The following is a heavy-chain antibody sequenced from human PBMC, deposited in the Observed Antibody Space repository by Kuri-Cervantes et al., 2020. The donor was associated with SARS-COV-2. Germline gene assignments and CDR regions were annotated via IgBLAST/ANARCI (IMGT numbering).Heavy chain of an antibody. CDR3: ARDRDDAFDI. V-gene: IGHV1-2*02. CDR1: GYTFTSYY. CDR2: INPNSGGT. Sequence: ASVKVSCKASGYTFTSYYMHWVRQAPGQGLEWMGWINPNSGGTNYTQKFQGRVTMTRDTPISTAYMELSRLRSDDTAVYYCARDRDDAFDIWGQGTMVTVSS. J-gene: IGHJ3*02.